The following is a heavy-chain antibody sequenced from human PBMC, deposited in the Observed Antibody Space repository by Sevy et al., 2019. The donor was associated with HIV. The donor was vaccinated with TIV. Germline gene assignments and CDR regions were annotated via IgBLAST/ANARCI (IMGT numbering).Heavy chain of an antibody. D-gene: IGHD2-15*01. CDR2: IHSGGKI. V-gene: IGHV3-53*01. J-gene: IGHJ6*02. CDR3: AREDIVLGEDNYYGIDV. CDR1: GFGVSSNY. Sequence: GGSLRLSCAASGFGVSSNYMSWVRQAPGKGPEWVSVIHSGGKISYADSVQGRFTISRDNSKNTLYLQMNSLRAEDTAVYYCAREDIVLGEDNYYGIDVWGQRTTVTVSS.